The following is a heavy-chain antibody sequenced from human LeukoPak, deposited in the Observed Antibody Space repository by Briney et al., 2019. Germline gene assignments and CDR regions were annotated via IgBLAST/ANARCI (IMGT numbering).Heavy chain of an antibody. CDR3: AKSGLGWFGELLPFDY. D-gene: IGHD3-10*01. CDR1: GFTVSSNS. V-gene: IGHV3-53*01. J-gene: IGHJ4*02. Sequence: GGSLRLSCTVSGFTVSSNSMSWVRQAPGKGLEWVSFIYSDNTHYSDSVKGRFTIPRDNSKNTLYLQMNSLRAEDTAVYYCAKSGLGWFGELLPFDYWGQGTLVTVSS. CDR2: IYSDNT.